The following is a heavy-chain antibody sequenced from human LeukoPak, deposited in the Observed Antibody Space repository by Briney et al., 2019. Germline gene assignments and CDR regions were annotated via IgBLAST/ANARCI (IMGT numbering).Heavy chain of an antibody. V-gene: IGHV3-30*03. Sequence: PGGSLRLSCAASGFTFSSYGMHWVRQAPGKGLEWVAVISYDGSNKYYADSVKGRFTISRDNSKNTLYLQMNSLRAEDTAVYFCARDIAHCSGDICYNIRFDSWGQGTRVTVSS. CDR2: ISYDGSNK. CDR1: GFTFSSYG. D-gene: IGHD2-15*01. J-gene: IGHJ5*01. CDR3: ARDIAHCSGDICYNIRFDS.